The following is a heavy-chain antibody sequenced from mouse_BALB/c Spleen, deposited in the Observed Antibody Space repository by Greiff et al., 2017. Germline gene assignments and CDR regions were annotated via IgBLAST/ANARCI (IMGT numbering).Heavy chain of an antibody. V-gene: IGHV14-4*02. CDR3: KTCYGNYGAY. CDR2: IDPENGDT. J-gene: IGHJ3*01. Sequence: VQLKESGAELVRSGASVKLSCTASGFNIKDYYMHWVKQRPEQGLEWIGWIDPENGDTEYAPKFQGKATMTADTSSNTAYLQLSSLTSEDTAVYYCKTCYGNYGAYWGQGTLVTVSA. CDR1: GFNIKDYY. D-gene: IGHD2-10*01.